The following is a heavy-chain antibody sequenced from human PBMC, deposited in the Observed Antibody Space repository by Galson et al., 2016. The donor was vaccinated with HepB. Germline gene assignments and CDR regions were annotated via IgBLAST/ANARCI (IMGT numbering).Heavy chain of an antibody. Sequence: LRLSCAASGFSFSSFGMNWVRQAPGKGLEWVAVIWYDGTNKYYADSVKGRFTISRDNSKNTVYLQMNSLKDEDTAVYYCARLYGDYQLDPWGQGTLVTVSS. J-gene: IGHJ5*02. CDR3: ARLYGDYQLDP. CDR2: IWYDGTNK. D-gene: IGHD4-17*01. V-gene: IGHV3-33*01. CDR1: GFSFSSFG.